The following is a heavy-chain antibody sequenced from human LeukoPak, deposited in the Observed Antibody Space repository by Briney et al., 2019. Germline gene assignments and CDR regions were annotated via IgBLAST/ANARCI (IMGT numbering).Heavy chain of an antibody. J-gene: IGHJ4*02. CDR3: ASNNYYDSSGYSYY. CDR1: GGTFSSYA. V-gene: IGHV1-69*13. CDR2: IIPIFGTA. Sequence: ASVKVSCKASGGTFSSYAISWVRQAPGQGLEWMGGIIPIFGTANYAQKFQGRVTITADESTSTAYMELSSLRSEDTAVYYCASNNYYDSSGYSYYWGQGTLVTVSS. D-gene: IGHD3-22*01.